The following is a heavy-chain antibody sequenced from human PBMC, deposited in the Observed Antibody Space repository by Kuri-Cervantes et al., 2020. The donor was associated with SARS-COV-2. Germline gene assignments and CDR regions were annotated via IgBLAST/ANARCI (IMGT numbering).Heavy chain of an antibody. Sequence: ETLSLTCAASGFPFSSYTMYWIRLAPGKGLEWVSSISDSGYYTKYADSVKGRFTISRDNAKNSLYLQMNSLRAEDTAVYYCARVRGYSYGRDAFDIWGQGTMVTVSS. CDR2: ISDSGYYT. J-gene: IGHJ3*02. V-gene: IGHV3-21*01. D-gene: IGHD5-18*01. CDR3: ARVRGYSYGRDAFDI. CDR1: GFPFSSYT.